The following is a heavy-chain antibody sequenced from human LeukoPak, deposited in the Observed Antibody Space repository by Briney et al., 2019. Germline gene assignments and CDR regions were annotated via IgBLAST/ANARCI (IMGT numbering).Heavy chain of an antibody. CDR2: ISPNTGGT. J-gene: IGHJ4*02. CDR3: ARDTKTTATTAGY. CDR1: GYTFTDYY. V-gene: IGHV1-2*02. D-gene: IGHD4-17*01. Sequence: ASVKVSCKASGYTFTDYYMHWVRQAPGQGLEWMGWISPNTGGTNYAQKFEGRVTMTRDTSIRTAYMELSRLTSDDTAVYYCARDTKTTATTAGYWGQGTLVTVSS.